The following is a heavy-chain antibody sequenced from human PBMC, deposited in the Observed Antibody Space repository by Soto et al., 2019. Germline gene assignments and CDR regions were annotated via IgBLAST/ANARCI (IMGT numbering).Heavy chain of an antibody. CDR1: GASLGGFH. D-gene: IGHD3-16*01. CDR2: LIHGGST. Sequence: LSLTCAIYGASLGGFHWTWLRQAPGKGLEWIGELIHGGSTNYNPSLKSRVSFSLDTSKNQFSLHLMSVTAADTAVYYCARSPLGYDYVRQTWREVGDSFDIWGRGTMVT. V-gene: IGHV4-34*12. CDR3: ARSPLGYDYVRQTWREVGDSFDI. J-gene: IGHJ3*02.